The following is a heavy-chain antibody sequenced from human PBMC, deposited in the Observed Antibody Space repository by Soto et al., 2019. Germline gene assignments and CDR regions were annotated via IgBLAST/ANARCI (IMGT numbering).Heavy chain of an antibody. J-gene: IGHJ6*02. CDR3: ARSQGGSSSLDIYYYYYYGLDV. CDR2: IIPIFGTA. V-gene: IGHV1-69*01. D-gene: IGHD2-15*01. CDR1: GGTFSSYA. Sequence: QVQLVKSGAEVKKPGSSVKVSCKAPGGTFSSYAISWVRQAPGQGLEWMGGIIPIFGTAKYAQKFQGRVTITADESTCTVYMELSSMRSEDTAVYYCARSQGGSSSLDIYYYYYYGLDVWGQGTTVTVSS.